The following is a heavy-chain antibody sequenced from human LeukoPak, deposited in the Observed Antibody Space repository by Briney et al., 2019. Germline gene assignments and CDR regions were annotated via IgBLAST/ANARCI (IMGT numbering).Heavy chain of an antibody. V-gene: IGHV3-23*01. D-gene: IGHD5-12*01. CDR3: AKGGYDYIEVAYFDF. CDR1: GFSLNNYA. Sequence: GGSLRPSCAASGFSLNNYAMSWVRQAPGKGLEWVSIIIASSGATFYADSVKGRFTISRDISKNTLYLQVNNLRVEDTAVYYCAKGGYDYIEVAYFDFWGQGILVTVSS. CDR2: IIASSGAT. J-gene: IGHJ4*02.